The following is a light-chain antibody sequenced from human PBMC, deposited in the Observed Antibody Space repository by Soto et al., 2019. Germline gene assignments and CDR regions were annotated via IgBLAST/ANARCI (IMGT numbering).Light chain of an antibody. CDR2: DAS. Sequence: VMTHAPATVSVSPGERVTLSCRASQSIRTSLAWYQQKPGQAPRLIIYDASIRIPGVPDRFSGGGSGTQFTLTISRLQSEDFGVYHCQQYNNWPPWTFGQGTKVDIK. V-gene: IGKV3-15*01. CDR1: QSIRTS. CDR3: QQYNNWPPWT. J-gene: IGKJ1*01.